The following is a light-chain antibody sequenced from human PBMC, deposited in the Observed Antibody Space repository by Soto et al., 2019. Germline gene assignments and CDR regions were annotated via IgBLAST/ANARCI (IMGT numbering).Light chain of an antibody. V-gene: IGLV2-11*01. Sequence: QSALTQPRSVSGSPGQSVTISCTGTSSDVGGYNYVSWYQEQPGKAPKLMIYDVSKRPSGVPDRFSGSKSGNTASLTISGLQAEDEADCYCCSYAGSYSYVFGTGTKV. CDR3: CSYAGSYSYV. CDR2: DVS. J-gene: IGLJ1*01. CDR1: SSDVGGYNY.